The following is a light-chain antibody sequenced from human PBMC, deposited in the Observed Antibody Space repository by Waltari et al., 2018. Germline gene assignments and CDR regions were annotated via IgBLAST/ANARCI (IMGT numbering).Light chain of an antibody. Sequence: QSALTQPPSASGSPGQSVTIPCPGTSPDLGVYNHVSWYQQHPGKAPNLMIYEVSKRPSGVPDRFSGSKSGNTASLTVSGLQAEDEADYYCSSYAGSDNLIFGGGTKLTVL. CDR1: SPDLGVYNH. CDR2: EVS. CDR3: SSYAGSDNLI. V-gene: IGLV2-8*01. J-gene: IGLJ2*01.